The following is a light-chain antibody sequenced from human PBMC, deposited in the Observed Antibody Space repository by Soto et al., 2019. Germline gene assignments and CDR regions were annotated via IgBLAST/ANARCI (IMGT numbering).Light chain of an antibody. Sequence: IQLTQSPSSLSASVGDRVTITCLASQGIRNDLGWYQQKPGKAPNLLIYAASRLQSGVSSRFSGSGSGTDFTLTISSLQPEDFATYYCLQDYSYPRTFGQGTKVDI. J-gene: IGKJ1*01. V-gene: IGKV1-6*01. CDR1: QGIRND. CDR2: AAS. CDR3: LQDYSYPRT.